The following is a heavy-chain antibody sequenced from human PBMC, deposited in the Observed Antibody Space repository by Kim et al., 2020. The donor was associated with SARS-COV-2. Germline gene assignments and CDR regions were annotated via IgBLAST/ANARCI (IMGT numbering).Heavy chain of an antibody. V-gene: IGHV3-30*04. CDR3: AKEVGSSGSAGYFDP. D-gene: IGHD6-19*01. Sequence: GGSLRLSCSVSGFALSDSVIHWVRQAPGKGLEWLTLISTDGHNRPYADSVKGRFTISRDTSTNTVFSDMSSLRTDDMGVYYCAKEVGSSGSAGYFDPWG. J-gene: IGHJ5*02. CDR2: ISTDGHNR. CDR1: GFALSDSV.